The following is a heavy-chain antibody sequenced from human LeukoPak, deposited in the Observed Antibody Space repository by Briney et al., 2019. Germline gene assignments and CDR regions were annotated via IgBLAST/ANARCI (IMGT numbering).Heavy chain of an antibody. D-gene: IGHD3-3*01. J-gene: IGHJ4*02. V-gene: IGHV4-39*07. CDR1: GGSISSSSYY. CDR3: ASRDYDFWSGYSLS. CDR2: IYYSGST. Sequence: SETLSLTCTVSGGSISSSSYYWGWIRQPPGKGLEWIGSIYYSGSTYYNPSLESRVTISVDTSKNQFSLKLSSVTAADTAVYYCASRDYDFWSGYSLSWGQGTLVTVSS.